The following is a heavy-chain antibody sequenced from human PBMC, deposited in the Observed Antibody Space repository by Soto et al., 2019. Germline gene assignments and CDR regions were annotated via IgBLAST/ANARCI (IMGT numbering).Heavy chain of an antibody. CDR3: AIFGVAPPSRDYYYGMDV. CDR2: FDPEDGET. CDR1: GYTLTELS. J-gene: IGHJ6*02. Sequence: GASVKVSCKVNGYTLTELSMHWVRQAPGKELEWMGGFDPEDGETIYAQKFQGRVTMTEDTSTDTAYMELSSLRSEDTAVYYCAIFGVAPPSRDYYYGMDVWGQGTTVTVSS. D-gene: IGHD3-3*01. V-gene: IGHV1-24*01.